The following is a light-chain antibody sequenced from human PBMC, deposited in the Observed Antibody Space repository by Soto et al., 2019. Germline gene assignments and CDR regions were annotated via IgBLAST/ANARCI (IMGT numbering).Light chain of an antibody. CDR3: QQRSNWPPYT. V-gene: IGKV3-11*01. J-gene: IGKJ2*01. CDR2: DAS. Sequence: EIVLTQSPATLSLSPGERATLSCRASQSISSYLAWYQQKPGQAPRLLIYDASIRATGIPARFSGSGSGTDFTLTISSLEPEDIAVYYCQQRSNWPPYTVGQGTKVDIK. CDR1: QSISSY.